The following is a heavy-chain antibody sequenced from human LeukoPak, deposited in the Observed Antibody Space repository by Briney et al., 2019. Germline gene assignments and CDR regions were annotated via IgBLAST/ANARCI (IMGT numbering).Heavy chain of an antibody. J-gene: IGHJ6*02. Sequence: GRSLRLSCAASGFTFSSHAMHWVRQAPGKGLEWLAVISYDGSNKYYADTVKGRFTISRDNSKNRMYLQMNSLRAEDTAVYYCAKDLEDSSGFTAFDVYIYYGMDVCGQGTTVTVSS. CDR2: ISYDGSNK. D-gene: IGHD3-22*01. CDR1: GFTFSSHA. CDR3: AKDLEDSSGFTAFDVYIYYGMDV. V-gene: IGHV3-30*18.